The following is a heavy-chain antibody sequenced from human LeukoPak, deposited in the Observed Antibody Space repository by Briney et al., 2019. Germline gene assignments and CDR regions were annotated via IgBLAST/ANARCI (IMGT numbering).Heavy chain of an antibody. J-gene: IGHJ4*02. D-gene: IGHD3-10*01. CDR2: ITGSSDPI. CDR1: GFTFSAYS. Sequence: PGGSLRLSCAASGFTFSAYSMNWVRQAPGKGLEWLSYITGSSDPIYYADSVKGRFTISRDNAKNSLYLQMNSLRAEDTAVYYCARGVSLNYYGSGSYADYWGQGTLVTVSS. CDR3: ARGVSLNYYGSGSYADY. V-gene: IGHV3-48*01.